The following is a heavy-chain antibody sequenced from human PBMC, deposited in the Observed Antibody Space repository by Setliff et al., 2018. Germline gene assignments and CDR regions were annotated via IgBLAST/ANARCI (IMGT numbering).Heavy chain of an antibody. CDR3: ARKGISALSGAFDM. CDR1: GGSISNYY. D-gene: IGHD1-26*01. CDR2: IYTSGST. Sequence: PSETLSLPCTVSGGSISNYYWSWIRQPAGKGLEWIGRIYTSGSTNYNPSLKSRVTMSVDTSKNQFSLKLSSVTAADTAVYYCARKGISALSGAFDMWGQGTRVTVSS. J-gene: IGHJ3*02. V-gene: IGHV4-4*07.